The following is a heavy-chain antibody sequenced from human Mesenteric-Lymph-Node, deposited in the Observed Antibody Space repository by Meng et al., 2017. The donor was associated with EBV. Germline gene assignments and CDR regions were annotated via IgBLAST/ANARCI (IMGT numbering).Heavy chain of an antibody. CDR2: INHCGNT. Sequence: QEYVHEGCAGLLRLSEALALPCSIFGVSFCDYYWSWFRQFPVKLLYWVWDINHCGNTNYNPSLMCRVTFSINTSKNQFSRTLTSVTAAKTGVCYGSRERRASRPGDYWGQGTLVTVSS. CDR1: GVSFCDYY. D-gene: IGHD2-2*01. V-gene: IGHV4-34*01. J-gene: IGHJ4*02. CDR3: SRERRASRPGDY.